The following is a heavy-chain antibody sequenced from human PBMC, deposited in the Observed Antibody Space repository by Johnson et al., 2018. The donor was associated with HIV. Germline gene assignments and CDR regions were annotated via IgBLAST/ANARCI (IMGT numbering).Heavy chain of an antibody. J-gene: IGHJ3*02. Sequence: QMLLVESGGGVVQPGGSLRLSCAASGFTFSSYGMHWVRQAPGKGLEWVAFIRYDGSIKYYADSVKGRFTISRDNSKNTLYLQMNSLRAEDTAVYYCASQGAPAFDIWGQRTMVTVTS. CDR3: ASQGAPAFDI. V-gene: IGHV3-30*02. CDR1: GFTFSSYG. CDR2: IRYDGSIK.